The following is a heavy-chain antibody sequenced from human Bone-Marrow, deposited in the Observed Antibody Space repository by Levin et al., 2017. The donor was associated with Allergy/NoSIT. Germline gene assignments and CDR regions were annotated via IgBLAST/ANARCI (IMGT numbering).Heavy chain of an antibody. CDR2: ISYDGGNK. Sequence: GGSLRLSCAGSGFTFSSHAIYWVRQAPGKGLEWVAVISYDGGNKYYTDSVNGRFTISRHNSKNTVSLQMNSLRVEDTAVFYCAKDIGYCGDDCYPPPDYYGMDVWGQETTVTVSS. V-gene: IGHV3-30*18. CDR3: AKDIGYCGDDCYPPPDYYGMDV. J-gene: IGHJ6*02. CDR1: GFTFSSHA. D-gene: IGHD2-21*02.